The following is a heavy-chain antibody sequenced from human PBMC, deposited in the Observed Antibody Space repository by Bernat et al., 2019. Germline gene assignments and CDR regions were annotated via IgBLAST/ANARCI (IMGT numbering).Heavy chain of an antibody. Sequence: EVQLVESGGGLVQPGGSLRLSCAASGFTFSSYSMNWVRQAPGKGLEWVSYISSSGSTIYYADSVKGRFTISRDNSKNTLYLQMNSLTSEDTAVYYCARDLLLERGGWFDPWGQGTLVTISS. V-gene: IGHV3-48*01. CDR3: ARDLLLERGGWFDP. D-gene: IGHD1-1*01. CDR1: GFTFSSYS. J-gene: IGHJ5*02. CDR2: ISSSGSTI.